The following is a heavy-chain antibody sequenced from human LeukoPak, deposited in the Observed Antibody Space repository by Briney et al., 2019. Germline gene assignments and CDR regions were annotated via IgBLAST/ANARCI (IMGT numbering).Heavy chain of an antibody. CDR3: AVYGDGYYDSSGWD. CDR2: ISAYNGNT. V-gene: IGHV1-18*01. D-gene: IGHD3-22*01. Sequence: ASVKVSCKASGYTFTSYGIGWVRQAPGQGLEWMGWISAYNGNTNYAQKLQGRVTMTTDTSTSTAYMELRSLRSDDTAVYYCAVYGDGYYDSSGWDWGQGTLVTVSS. J-gene: IGHJ4*02. CDR1: GYTFTSYG.